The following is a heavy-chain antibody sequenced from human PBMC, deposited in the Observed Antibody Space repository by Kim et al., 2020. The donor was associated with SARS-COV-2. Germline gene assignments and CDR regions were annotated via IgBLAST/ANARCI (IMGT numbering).Heavy chain of an antibody. CDR3: AREEVGPAPWYSSSRGNWFDP. J-gene: IGHJ5*02. V-gene: IGHV4-39*07. Sequence: SETLSLTCTVSGGSISSSSYYWGWIRQPPGKGLEWIGSIYYSGSTYYNPSLKSRVTISVDTSKNQFSLKLSSVTAADTAVYYCAREEVGPAPWYSSSRGNWFDPWGQGTLVTVSS. D-gene: IGHD6-13*01. CDR2: IYYSGST. CDR1: GGSISSSSYY.